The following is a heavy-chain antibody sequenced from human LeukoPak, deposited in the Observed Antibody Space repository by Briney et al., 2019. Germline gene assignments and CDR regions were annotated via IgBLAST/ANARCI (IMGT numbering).Heavy chain of an antibody. CDR2: ISGTSNTI. Sequence: PGGSLRLSCAASGFTFRSFNMNWVRQAPGKGLEWVSYISGTSNTIYYADSVKGRFTISRDNAKNSLYLQMNSLRDEDTAVYYCAREMGVAAAPYFFDYWGQGTLVTVSS. CDR3: AREMGVAAAPYFFDY. D-gene: IGHD6-25*01. J-gene: IGHJ4*02. CDR1: GFTFRSFN. V-gene: IGHV3-48*02.